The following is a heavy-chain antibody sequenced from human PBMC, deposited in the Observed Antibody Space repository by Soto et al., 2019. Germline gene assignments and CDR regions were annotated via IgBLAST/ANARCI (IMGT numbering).Heavy chain of an antibody. V-gene: IGHV5-51*01. CDR3: ARALSIISSSAIHYGMDV. CDR1: GYIFTSYW. D-gene: IGHD6-6*01. Sequence: GESRKISCMGSGYIFTSYWIGWVRQMPGKGLEWMGIIYPSDSNTRYSPSFQGQVTISVDKSINTAYLQWSSLKASDTAIYYCARALSIISSSAIHYGMDVWGQGTTVTVSS. CDR2: IYPSDSNT. J-gene: IGHJ6*02.